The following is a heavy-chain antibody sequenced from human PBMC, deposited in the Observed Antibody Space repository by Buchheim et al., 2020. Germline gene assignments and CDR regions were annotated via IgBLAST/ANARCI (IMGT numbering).Heavy chain of an antibody. CDR3: TRDRTGVSVDWFDP. J-gene: IGHJ5*02. Sequence: EVQLVESGGGLVKPGESLRLSCTASGFTFGDYAMSWFRQAPGKGLEWVGFIRSKAYGGTTEYAASVNGRFTISREDSKSIAYLQMNSLKTEDTAVYYCTRDRTGVSVDWFDPWGQGTL. CDR1: GFTFGDYA. V-gene: IGHV3-49*05. D-gene: IGHD5/OR15-5a*01. CDR2: IRSKAYGGTT.